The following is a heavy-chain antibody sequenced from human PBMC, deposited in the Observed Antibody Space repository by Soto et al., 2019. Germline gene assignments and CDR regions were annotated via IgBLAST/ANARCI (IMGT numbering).Heavy chain of an antibody. CDR2: ISYDGSIK. V-gene: IGHV3-30*18. J-gene: IGHJ4*02. Sequence: QVQLVESGGGVVQPGGSLRLSFAASGFTFSTYAMHWVRQAPGKGLEWVAVISYDGSIKYYADTVKGRFTISRENSKNTLYLQMNSLQHEDTAVYYCANGQRGGWYYFDFWGQGTMVTVSS. CDR1: GFTFSTYA. D-gene: IGHD6-19*01. CDR3: ANGQRGGWYYFDF.